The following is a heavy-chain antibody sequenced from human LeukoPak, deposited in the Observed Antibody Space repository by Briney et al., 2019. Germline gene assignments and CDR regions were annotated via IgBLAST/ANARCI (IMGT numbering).Heavy chain of an antibody. Sequence: GGSLRLSCAASGFTFSSYSMNWVRQAPGKGLEWVSSISSSSSYIYYADLVKGRFTISRDNAKNSLYLQMNSLRAEDTAVYYCARGLDIVVVTAAGYWGQGTLVTVSS. CDR3: ARGLDIVVVTAAGY. J-gene: IGHJ4*02. CDR2: ISSSSSYI. CDR1: GFTFSSYS. D-gene: IGHD2-21*02. V-gene: IGHV3-21*01.